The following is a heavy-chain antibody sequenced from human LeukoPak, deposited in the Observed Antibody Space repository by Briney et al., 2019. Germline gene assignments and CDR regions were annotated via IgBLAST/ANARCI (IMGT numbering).Heavy chain of an antibody. V-gene: IGHV1-69*04. CDR1: GGTFSSYA. D-gene: IGHD2-21*02. J-gene: IGHJ4*02. Sequence: SVKVSCKASGGTFSSYAISWVRQAPGQGLEWMGRIIPILGIANYAQKFQGRVTITADKSTSTAYMELSSLRSEDTAVYYCARLKEMGYCGGDCYLTDYWGQGTLVTVSS. CDR2: IIPILGIA. CDR3: ARLKEMGYCGGDCYLTDY.